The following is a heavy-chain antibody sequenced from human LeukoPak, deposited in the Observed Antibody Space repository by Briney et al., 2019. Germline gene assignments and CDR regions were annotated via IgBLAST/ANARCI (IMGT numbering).Heavy chain of an antibody. J-gene: IGHJ4*02. Sequence: SETLSLTCTVSGVSISSYYWSWIRQPAGKGLEWIGRIDKSGRTNYRPTLQSRVTMSVDTSKNQFSLKLNSITAADTALYYCAREYGDFDYWGQGTLVTVSS. CDR2: IDKSGRT. D-gene: IGHD4-17*01. CDR1: GVSISSYY. V-gene: IGHV4-4*07. CDR3: AREYGDFDY.